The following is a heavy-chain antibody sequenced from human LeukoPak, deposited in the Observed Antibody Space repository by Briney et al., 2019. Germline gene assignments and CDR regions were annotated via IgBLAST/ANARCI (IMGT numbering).Heavy chain of an antibody. CDR2: INHSGST. CDR3: ARGPRNAVVPAASYDP. CDR1: GGSFSGYY. J-gene: IGHJ5*02. D-gene: IGHD2-2*01. Sequence: PSENLSLTCAVYGGSFSGYYWSWIRQPPGKGLEWIGEINHSGSTNYNPSLKSRVTISVDTSKNQFSLKLSSVTAADTAVYYCARGPRNAVVPAASYDPWGQGTLVTVSS. V-gene: IGHV4-34*01.